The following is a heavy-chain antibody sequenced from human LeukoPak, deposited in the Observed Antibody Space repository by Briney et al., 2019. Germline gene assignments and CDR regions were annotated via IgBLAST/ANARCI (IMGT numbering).Heavy chain of an antibody. CDR2: INHSGST. D-gene: IGHD1-20*01. CDR3: ARGGYNWND. CDR1: GGSFSGYY. Sequence: SETLSLTCAVYGGSFSGYYWSWIRQPPGKGLEWIGEINHSGSTNYNPSLKSRVTISVDTSKNQFSLKLSSVTAVDTAVYYCARGGYNWNDWGQGTLVTVSS. V-gene: IGHV4-34*01. J-gene: IGHJ4*02.